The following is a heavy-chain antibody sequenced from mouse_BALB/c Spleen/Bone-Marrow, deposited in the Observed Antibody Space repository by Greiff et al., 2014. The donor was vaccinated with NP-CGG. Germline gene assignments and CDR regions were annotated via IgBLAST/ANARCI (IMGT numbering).Heavy chain of an antibody. V-gene: IGHV4-1*02. Sequence: EVQLVESGGGLVQPGGSLKLSCAASGFDFSRYWMTWVRQAPGEGLEWIGEINPGSSTINYALSLKDKFIISRDNAKNTLYLQMSKVRSEDTALYYCARNGYYGWIAYWGQGTLVTVSA. CDR2: INPGSSTI. CDR3: ARNGYYGWIAY. CDR1: GFDFSRYW. J-gene: IGHJ3*01. D-gene: IGHD2-3*01.